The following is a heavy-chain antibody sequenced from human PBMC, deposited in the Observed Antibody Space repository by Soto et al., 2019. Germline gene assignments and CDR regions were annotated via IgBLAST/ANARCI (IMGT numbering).Heavy chain of an antibody. CDR2: VYSSGST. CDR1: GVSISSSYYY. Sequence: PSETLSLTCTVSGVSISSSYYYWGWIRQPPGKGLEWIGSVYSSGSTYYNPSLKSRVTISVDTSKNQFSLKLSSVTAADTAGYYCAKNMGSWRFDPLGQGTLVTVSS. J-gene: IGHJ5*02. V-gene: IGHV4-39*01. CDR3: AKNMGSWRFDP. D-gene: IGHD6-13*01.